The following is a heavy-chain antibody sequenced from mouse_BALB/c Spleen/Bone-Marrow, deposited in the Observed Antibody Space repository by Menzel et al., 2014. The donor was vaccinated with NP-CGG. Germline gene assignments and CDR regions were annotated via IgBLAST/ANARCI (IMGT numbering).Heavy chain of an antibody. CDR2: VNPYNGGT. CDR1: GYTFTDYY. CDR3: ARGGYRDY. V-gene: IGHV1-19*01. J-gene: IGHJ2*01. D-gene: IGHD2-2*01. Sequence: EVQLQQSGPELVKPGASVKMSCKASGYTFTDYYMDWVKQSHGESFEWIGRVNPYNGGTSYNQKFKGKATLTVDKSSTTAYMELNSLTSEDSAVCYCARGGYRDYWGQGTTLTVSS.